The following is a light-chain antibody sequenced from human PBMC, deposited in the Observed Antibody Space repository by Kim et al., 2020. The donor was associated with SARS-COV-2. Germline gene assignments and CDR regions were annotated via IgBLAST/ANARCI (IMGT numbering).Light chain of an antibody. CDR3: SSYTSSSTPVV. Sequence: SVTISCTGTSSDVGSYNRVSWYQQPPGTAPNLMIYEVSNRPSGVPDRFSGSKSGNTASLTISGLQAEDEADYYCSSYTSSSTPVVFGGGTKLTVL. CDR1: SSDVGSYNR. J-gene: IGLJ2*01. V-gene: IGLV2-18*02. CDR2: EVS.